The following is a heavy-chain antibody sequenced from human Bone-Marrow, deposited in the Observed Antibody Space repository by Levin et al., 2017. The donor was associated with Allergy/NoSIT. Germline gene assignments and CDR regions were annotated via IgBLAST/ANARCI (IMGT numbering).Heavy chain of an antibody. Sequence: PPGGSLRLSCAASGFGFRTYGMHWVRQAPGKGLEWVAVISSEGNQRYYADSVKGRFTISRDNSQNTLSLQMDNLRPEDTAFYYCATPFNIKSEDDSRERWYFGLWGRGTLVSVSS. D-gene: IGHD1-1*01. CDR1: GFGFRTYG. V-gene: IGHV3-30*03. J-gene: IGHJ2*01. CDR2: ISSEGNQR. CDR3: ATPFNIKSEDDSRERWYFGL.